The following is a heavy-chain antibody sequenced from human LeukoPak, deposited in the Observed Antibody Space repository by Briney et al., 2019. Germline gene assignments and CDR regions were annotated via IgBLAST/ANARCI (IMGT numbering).Heavy chain of an antibody. V-gene: IGHV3-23*01. CDR1: GFTFSSYA. CDR3: ARVITIVDDFWSGYRSDPLDY. D-gene: IGHD3-3*01. CDR2: ISGSGGST. J-gene: IGHJ4*02. Sequence: GGSLRLSCAASGFTFSSYAMSWVRQAPGKGLEWVSAISGSGGSTYYADSVKGRFTISRDNSKNTLYLQMNSLRAEDTAVYYCARVITIVDDFWSGYRSDPLDYWGQGTLVTVSS.